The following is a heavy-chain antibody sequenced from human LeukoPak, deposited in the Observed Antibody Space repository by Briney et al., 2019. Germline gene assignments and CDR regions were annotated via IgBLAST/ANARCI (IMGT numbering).Heavy chain of an antibody. CDR3: ARDHCTNGVCYESRVYFDY. CDR1: GGSISSYY. V-gene: IGHV4-4*07. D-gene: IGHD2-8*01. CDR2: IYTSGST. J-gene: IGHJ4*02. Sequence: PSETLSLTCTVSGGSISSYYWSWIRQPAGKGLEWIGRIYTSGSTNHNPSLKSRVTMSVDTSKNQFSLKLSSVTAADTAVYYCARDHCTNGVCYESRVYFDYWGQGTLVTVSS.